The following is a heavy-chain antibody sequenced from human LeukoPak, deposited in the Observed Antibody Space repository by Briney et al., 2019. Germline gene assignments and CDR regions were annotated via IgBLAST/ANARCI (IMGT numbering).Heavy chain of an antibody. CDR1: GGSINSNSYY. J-gene: IGHJ4*02. V-gene: IGHV4-39*02. CDR2: IYYSGST. D-gene: IGHD3-22*01. CDR3: AREDYYDSSGYYHFDY. Sequence: SETLSLTCTVSGGSINSNSYYWGWIRQPPGKGLEWIGSIYYSGSTYYNPSLKSRVTISVDTSKNQFSLKLSSVTAADTAVYYCAREDYYDSSGYYHFDYWGQGTLVTVSS.